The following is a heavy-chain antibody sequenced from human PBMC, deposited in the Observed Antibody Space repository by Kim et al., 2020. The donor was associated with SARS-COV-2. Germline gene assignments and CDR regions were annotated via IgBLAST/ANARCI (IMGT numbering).Heavy chain of an antibody. Sequence: KGRFTISRDNAKNSLYLQMNSLRDEDTAVYYCARDLGSSWSLYYYYGMDVWGQGTTVTVSS. CDR3: ARDLGSSWSLYYYYGMDV. J-gene: IGHJ6*02. V-gene: IGHV3-48*02. D-gene: IGHD6-13*01.